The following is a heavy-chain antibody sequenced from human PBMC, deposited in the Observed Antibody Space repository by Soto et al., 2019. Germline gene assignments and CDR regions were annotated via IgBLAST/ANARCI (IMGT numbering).Heavy chain of an antibody. Sequence: QVQLVESGGGVVQPGRSLRLSCAASGFTFSSYGMHWVRQAPGKGLEGVAVIWYDGSNKYYADYVKGRFTISRDNSKNTLYLQMNSLRAEDTAVYYCARDLDYGDYAEDYWGQGPLVTVSS. CDR3: ARDLDYGDYAEDY. V-gene: IGHV3-33*01. CDR1: GFTFSSYG. J-gene: IGHJ4*02. CDR2: IWYDGSNK. D-gene: IGHD4-17*01.